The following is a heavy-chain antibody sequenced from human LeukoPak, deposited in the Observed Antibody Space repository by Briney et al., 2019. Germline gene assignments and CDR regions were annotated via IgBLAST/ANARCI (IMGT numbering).Heavy chain of an antibody. D-gene: IGHD6-13*01. V-gene: IGHV1-18*01. J-gene: IGHJ4*02. CDR2: INTNNGNT. Sequence: GASVKVSCKASGYIFTNYGITWVRQAPGQGLEWMGWINTNNGNTNHAQKLQGRVTMTTDTSTTTAYMELRSLRSDDTAVYYCARGPIAAAGDYWGQGTLVTVSS. CDR1: GYIFTNYG. CDR3: ARGPIAAAGDY.